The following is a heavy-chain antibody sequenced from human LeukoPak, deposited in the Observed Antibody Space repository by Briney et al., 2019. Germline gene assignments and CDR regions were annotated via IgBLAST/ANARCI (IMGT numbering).Heavy chain of an antibody. D-gene: IGHD5-12*01. V-gene: IGHV1-46*01. CDR3: ARELSGSVYY. CDR1: GYTFTSYY. Sequence: ASVKVSCKASGYTFTSYYIHWVRQAPGQGLECVGILSPSGTGIFYAQKFQGRVTMTRDTSTSTVYMELSSLRSEDTAVYYCARELSGSVYYWGQGTLVTVFS. J-gene: IGHJ4*02. CDR2: LSPSGTGI.